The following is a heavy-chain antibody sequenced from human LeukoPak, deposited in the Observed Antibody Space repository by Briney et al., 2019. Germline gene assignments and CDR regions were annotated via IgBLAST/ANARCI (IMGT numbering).Heavy chain of an antibody. J-gene: IGHJ4*02. CDR2: ISGSGGST. CDR1: GFTFSSYA. CDR3: ARVDAEAFPGYYDSSGYSYAFDY. Sequence: GGSLRLSCAASGFTFSSYAMSWVRQAPGKGLEWVSAISGSGGSTYYADSVKGRFTISRDNSKNTLYLQMNSLRAEDTAVYYCARVDAEAFPGYYDSSGYSYAFDYWGQGTLVTVSS. V-gene: IGHV3-23*01. D-gene: IGHD3-22*01.